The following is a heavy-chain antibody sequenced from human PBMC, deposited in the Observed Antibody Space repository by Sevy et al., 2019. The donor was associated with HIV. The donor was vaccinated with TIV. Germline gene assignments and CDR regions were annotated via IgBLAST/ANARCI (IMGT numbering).Heavy chain of an antibody. V-gene: IGHV3-23*01. CDR1: GFTFSSYA. D-gene: IGHD3-22*01. CDR2: ISGSGYST. Sequence: GGSLRLSCAASGFTFSSYAMTWVRQAPGKGLKSVSGISGSGYSTYYADSVKGRFTISRDNSKNTLYLQMNSLRAEDTAVYYCAKEGGGYNYDSSGLFDYWGQGTLVTVSS. J-gene: IGHJ4*02. CDR3: AKEGGGYNYDSSGLFDY.